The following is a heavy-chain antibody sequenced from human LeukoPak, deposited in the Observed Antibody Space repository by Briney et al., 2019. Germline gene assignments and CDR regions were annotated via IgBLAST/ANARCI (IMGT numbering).Heavy chain of an antibody. CDR2: ISYDGSNK. Sequence: GGSLRLSCATSGFTFDNYGMSWVRQAPGKGLEWVAVISYDGSNKYYADSVKGRFTISRDNSKNTLYLQMNSLRAEDTAVYHCVSLVASYGDCRGGYYWGEGSLVTVSS. CDR1: GFTFDNYG. D-gene: IGHD4-17*01. J-gene: IGHJ4*02. V-gene: IGHV3-30*03. CDR3: VSLVASYGDCRGGYY.